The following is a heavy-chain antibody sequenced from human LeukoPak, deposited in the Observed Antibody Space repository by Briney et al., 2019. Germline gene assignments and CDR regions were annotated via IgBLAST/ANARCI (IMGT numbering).Heavy chain of an antibody. CDR1: GFTVSSNY. J-gene: IGHJ4*02. CDR3: ARDLSAAFDF. Sequence: PRGSLRLSCAASGFTVSSNYMSWVRQAPGKGLEWVSVIYSGGSTYYADSVKGRFTISRDISKDTLYLQMDSLRAEDTAVYYCARDLSAAFDFWGQGILVTVSS. D-gene: IGHD6-19*01. V-gene: IGHV3-53*01. CDR2: IYSGGST.